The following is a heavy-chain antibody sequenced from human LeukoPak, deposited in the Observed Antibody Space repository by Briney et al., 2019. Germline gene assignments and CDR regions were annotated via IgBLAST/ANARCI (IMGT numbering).Heavy chain of an antibody. V-gene: IGHV2-5*02. CDR1: GFSLTTSGVG. CDR3: AHRRDSSGYQYRYWFAP. CDR2: INWDDQK. D-gene: IGHD3-22*01. J-gene: IGHJ5*02. Sequence: GSGPTLVNPTQTLTLTCTFSGFSLTTSGVGVGWIRQPPGKALEWLALINWDDQKVYSPSLQSRLSITKDTSKNQVVLTMTNVDPVDTATYYCAHRRDSSGYQYRYWFAPWGQGTVVTVSS.